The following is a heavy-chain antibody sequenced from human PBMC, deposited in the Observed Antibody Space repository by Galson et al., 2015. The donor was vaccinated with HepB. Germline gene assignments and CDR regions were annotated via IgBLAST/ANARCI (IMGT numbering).Heavy chain of an antibody. CDR1: GYTFTSYY. J-gene: IGHJ4*02. V-gene: IGHV1-46*01. CDR3: ARAVHPPPCIRYCSSTLDY. Sequence: SVKVSCKASGYTFTSYYMHWVRQAPGQGLEWMGIINPSGGSTSYAQKFQGRVTMTRDTSTSTVYMELSSLRSEDTAVYYCARAVHPPPCIRYCSSTLDYWGQGTLVTVSS. CDR2: INPSGGST. D-gene: IGHD2-2*01.